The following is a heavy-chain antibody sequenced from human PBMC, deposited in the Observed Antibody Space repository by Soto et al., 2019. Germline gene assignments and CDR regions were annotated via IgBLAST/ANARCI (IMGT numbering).Heavy chain of an antibody. V-gene: IGHV4-4*07. J-gene: IGHJ6*02. CDR1: GGSISSYY. Sequence: SETLSLTCTVYGGSISSYYWSWIRQPAGKXLEWIGRIYTSGSTNYNPSLKSRVTMSVDTSKNQFSLKLSSVTAADTAVYYCASLRGYSGYGGYYYGMDVWGQGTTVTVSS. CDR2: IYTSGST. CDR3: ASLRGYSGYGGYYYGMDV. D-gene: IGHD5-12*01.